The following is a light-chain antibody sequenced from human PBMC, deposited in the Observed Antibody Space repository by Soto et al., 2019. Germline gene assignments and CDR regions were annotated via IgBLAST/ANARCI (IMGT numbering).Light chain of an antibody. Sequence: ETVLTQSPGTLSLSPGESATLSCRASQSVGGSLAWYQQRPGQAPRLLVYHTSNRATGIPDRFSASGSGTDFTLTISRLEPEDFAVYYCQQYGSSPRTVGQGTKVDIK. V-gene: IGKV3-20*01. CDR2: HTS. J-gene: IGKJ1*01. CDR3: QQYGSSPRT. CDR1: QSVGGS.